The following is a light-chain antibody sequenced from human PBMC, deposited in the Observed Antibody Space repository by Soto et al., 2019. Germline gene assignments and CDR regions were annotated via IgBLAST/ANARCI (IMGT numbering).Light chain of an antibody. CDR3: QQVKIYPVT. CDR1: QGISGF. CDR2: AAS. J-gene: IGKJ5*01. V-gene: IGKV1-9*01. Sequence: IQLTQSPSSLSASVGDRVTITCRARQGISGFLAWYQQKPGQAPKLLIYAASTLQSGVPSRFSGSGFGTDFTLTISSLQPEDSATYYCQQVKIYPVTFGQGTRLEIK.